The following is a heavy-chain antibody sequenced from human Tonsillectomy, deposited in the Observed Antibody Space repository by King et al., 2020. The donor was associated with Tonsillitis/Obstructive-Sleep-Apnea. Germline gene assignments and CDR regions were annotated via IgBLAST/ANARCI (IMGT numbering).Heavy chain of an antibody. Sequence: QLQESGPGLVKPSETLSLTCTVSGGSISSSSYYWGWIRQPPGEGLEWIGSIYYSGSTYYNPSLKSRVTISVDTSKNQFSLKLSSVTAADTAVYYCARRIVVVVAATSDVWGKGTTVTVSS. CDR1: GGSISSSSYY. CDR3: ARRIVVVVAATSDV. V-gene: IGHV4-39*01. D-gene: IGHD2-15*01. CDR2: IYYSGST. J-gene: IGHJ6*04.